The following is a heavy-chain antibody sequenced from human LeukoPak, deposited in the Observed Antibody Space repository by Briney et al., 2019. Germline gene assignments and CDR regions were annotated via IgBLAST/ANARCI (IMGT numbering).Heavy chain of an antibody. CDR3: ARGASSWYVFDY. V-gene: IGHV1-2*02. J-gene: IGHJ4*02. CDR1: GYTFTAYY. D-gene: IGHD6-13*01. CDR2: INPNSGAT. Sequence: ASVKVSCKASGYTFTAYYMHWVRQVPGQGLGWMGWINPNSGATNYAQKFQGRVTMPRDTSISTAYIELSRLTSDDTAVYYCARGASSWYVFDYWGQGTLVTVSS.